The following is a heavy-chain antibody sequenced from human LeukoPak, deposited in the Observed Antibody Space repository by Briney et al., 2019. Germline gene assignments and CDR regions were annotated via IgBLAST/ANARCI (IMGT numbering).Heavy chain of an antibody. CDR2: INPSGSST. CDR1: GYSFTSHY. D-gene: IGHD3-10*01. V-gene: IGHV1-46*01. J-gene: IGHJ5*02. CDR3: ATVRNYGSGSYYNPWFDP. Sequence: ASVKVSCKASGYSFTSHYMHWVRQAPGQGLEWLGLINPSGSSTLYAQKFQGRVTMTEDTSTDTAYMELSSLRSEDTAVYYCATVRNYGSGSYYNPWFDPWGQGTLVTVSS.